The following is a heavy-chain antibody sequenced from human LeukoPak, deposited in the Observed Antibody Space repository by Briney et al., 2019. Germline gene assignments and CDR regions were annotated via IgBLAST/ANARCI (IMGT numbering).Heavy chain of an antibody. V-gene: IGHV4-34*01. D-gene: IGHD2-15*01. CDR1: GESLNSYY. J-gene: IGHJ4*02. CDR2: IYESGTT. Sequence: SSETLSLTCAVYGESLNSYYWSWVRQPPGEGLEWIGEIYESGTTEYNPSLKSRVTISMVPSKQQFSLSLSSVTAADTAVYYCARGAWATRLGSWGLGTPVIVSS. CDR3: ARGAWATRLGS.